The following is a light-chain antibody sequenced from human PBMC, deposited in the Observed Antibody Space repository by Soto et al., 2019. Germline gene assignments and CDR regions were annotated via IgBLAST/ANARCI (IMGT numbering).Light chain of an antibody. Sequence: DIVMTQSPLSLTVTPGEPASISCRSSRSLLKANGYTYFHWFLQKPGQSPQLLIYLGYNRAPGVPDRFSGTGSGTEFTLTIGSLQPDDFATYFCQQYYNYSTFGQGTKVDIK. CDR1: RSLLKANGYTY. CDR2: LGY. J-gene: IGKJ1*01. V-gene: IGKV2-28*01. CDR3: QQYYNYST.